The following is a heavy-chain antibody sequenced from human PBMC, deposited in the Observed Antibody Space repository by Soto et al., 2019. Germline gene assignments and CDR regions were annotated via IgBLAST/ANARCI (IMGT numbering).Heavy chain of an antibody. CDR2: IKSKTDGGTT. J-gene: IGHJ5*02. D-gene: IGHD3-9*01. CDR3: VKVSTFYDILTGYYSTNFFDP. Sequence: GGSLRLSCAASGFTFSNAWMSWVRQAPGKGLEWVGRIKSKTDGGTTDYAAPVKGRFTISRDNSKNTLYLQMNSLRPEDTAVYYCVKVSTFYDILTGYYSTNFFDPWGQGTLVTVSS. V-gene: IGHV3-15*05. CDR1: GFTFSNAW.